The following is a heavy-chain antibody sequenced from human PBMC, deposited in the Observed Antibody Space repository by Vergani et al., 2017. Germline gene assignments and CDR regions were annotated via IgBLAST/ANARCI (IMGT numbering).Heavy chain of an antibody. CDR2: IYTSGST. D-gene: IGHD2-2*01. V-gene: IGHV4-4*07. J-gene: IGHJ5*02. CDR3: ARDRYCSSTSCYLYWFDP. Sequence: QVQLQESGPGLVKPSETLSLTCTVSGGSISSYYWSWIRQPAGKGLEWIGRIYTSGSTNYNPSLKSRVTMSVDTSKNQFSLKLSSVTAADTAVYYCARDRYCSSTSCYLYWFDPWGQGTLVTVSS. CDR1: GGSISSYY.